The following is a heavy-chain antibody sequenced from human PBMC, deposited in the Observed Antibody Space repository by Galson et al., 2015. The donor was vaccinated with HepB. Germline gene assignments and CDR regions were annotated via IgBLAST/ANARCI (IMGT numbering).Heavy chain of an antibody. V-gene: IGHV6-1*01. D-gene: IGHD6-13*01. Sequence: CAISGDSVSSNSAVWSWIRQSPSRGLEWLGRTYYRSNWYKDDAVSVKGRITINPDTSKNQLSLHLNSVTPDDTAVYCCARGIAAASHALDIWGQGTMVTVSS. CDR2: TYYRSNWYK. J-gene: IGHJ3*02. CDR1: GDSVSSNSAV. CDR3: ARGIAAASHALDI.